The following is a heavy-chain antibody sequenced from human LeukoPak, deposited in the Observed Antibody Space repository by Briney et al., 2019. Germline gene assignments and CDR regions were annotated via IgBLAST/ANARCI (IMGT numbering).Heavy chain of an antibody. D-gene: IGHD2-15*01. J-gene: IGHJ2*01. Sequence: GGSLRLSCAASGFSLSSYSMNWVRQAPGKGLEWVSSISSSDIYIYYADSVKGRFTISRDNAKNSLYLQMNSLRAEDTAVYYCARAPFGYCSGGSCHYWYFDLWGRGTLVTVSS. CDR2: ISSSDIYI. CDR1: GFSLSSYS. V-gene: IGHV3-21*01. CDR3: ARAPFGYCSGGSCHYWYFDL.